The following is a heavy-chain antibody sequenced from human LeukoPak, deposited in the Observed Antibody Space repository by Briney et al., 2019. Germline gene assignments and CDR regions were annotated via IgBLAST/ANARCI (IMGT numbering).Heavy chain of an antibody. J-gene: IGHJ4*02. CDR3: TTDSHAFDY. CDR1: GLTFSGSA. Sequence: PGGSLRLSCAASGLTFSGSAMHWVRQASGKGLEWVGRIRSKANSYATAYAASVKGRFTISRDDSKNTAYLQMNSLKTEDTAVYYCTTDSHAFDYWGQGTLVTVSS. V-gene: IGHV3-73*01. CDR2: IRSKANSYAT.